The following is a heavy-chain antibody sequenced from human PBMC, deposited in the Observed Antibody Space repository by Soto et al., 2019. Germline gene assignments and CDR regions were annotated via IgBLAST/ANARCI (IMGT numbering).Heavy chain of an antibody. CDR2: IYYSGST. CDR3: ARLGVVEMATRYYFDY. D-gene: IGHD5-12*01. V-gene: IGHV4-59*08. CDR1: GGSISSYY. Sequence: SETLSLTCTVSGGSISSYYWSWIRQPPGKGLEWIGYIYYSGSTNYNPSLKSRVTISVDTSKNQFSLKLSSVTAADTAVYYCARLGVVEMATRYYFDYWGQGTLVTVS. J-gene: IGHJ4*02.